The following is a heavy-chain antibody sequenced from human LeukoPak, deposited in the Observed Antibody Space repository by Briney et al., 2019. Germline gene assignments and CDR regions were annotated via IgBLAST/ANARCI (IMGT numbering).Heavy chain of an antibody. V-gene: IGHV3-23*01. CDR1: GFTFSSYA. CDR3: ARDQEYGGGGFDY. CDR2: ISGTGGST. D-gene: IGHD6-6*01. Sequence: GGSLRLSCAASGFTFSSYAMSWVRQAPGKGLEWVSAISGTGGSTFYSDSVRGRFTISRDNSKNTLYLQMNSLRAEDTAVYYCARDQEYGGGGFDYWGQGTLVTDSS. J-gene: IGHJ4*02.